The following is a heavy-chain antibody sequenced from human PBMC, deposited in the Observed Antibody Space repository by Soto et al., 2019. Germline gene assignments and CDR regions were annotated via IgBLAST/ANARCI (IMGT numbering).Heavy chain of an antibody. CDR3: AKTYSTYYYYMDV. CDR1: GFTFSSYG. Sequence: GGSLRLSCAASGFTFSSYGMHWVRQAPCKGLEWVAVISYDGSNKYYADSVKGRFTISRDNSKNTLYLQMNSLRAEDTAVYYCAKTYSTYYYYMDVWGTGTTVTAP. CDR2: ISYDGSNK. J-gene: IGHJ6*03. D-gene: IGHD4-4*01. V-gene: IGHV3-30*18.